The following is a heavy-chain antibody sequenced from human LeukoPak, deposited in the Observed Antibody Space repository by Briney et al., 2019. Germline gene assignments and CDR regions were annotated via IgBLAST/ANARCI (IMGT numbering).Heavy chain of an antibody. CDR3: AKEGVSVGAKSGYYMDV. J-gene: IGHJ6*03. V-gene: IGHV3-53*01. CDR1: GFTVTSGY. D-gene: IGHD1-26*01. CDR2: ICPGVGT. Sequence: GGSLRLSCAASGFTVTSGYMNWVRKAPGKGLEWISVICPGVGTYYAASVKGRFAISRDNPKNTLYLQLNSLRAEDTAVYYCAKEGVSVGAKSGYYMDVWGNGTTVTVS.